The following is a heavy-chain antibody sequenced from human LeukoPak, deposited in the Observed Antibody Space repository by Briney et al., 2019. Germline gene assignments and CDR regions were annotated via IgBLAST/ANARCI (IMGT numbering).Heavy chain of an antibody. V-gene: IGHV1-69*04. CDR2: IIPILGIA. CDR1: GDTFSSYA. CDR3: ARVGSQMGLLIY. Sequence: GSSVKVSCKASGDTFSSYAISWVRQAPGQGLEWMGRIIPILGIANYAQKLQGRVTITADKSTSTAYMELSSMRSEDTAVYYCARVGSQMGLLIYWGQGTLVTVSS. D-gene: IGHD3-10*01. J-gene: IGHJ4*02.